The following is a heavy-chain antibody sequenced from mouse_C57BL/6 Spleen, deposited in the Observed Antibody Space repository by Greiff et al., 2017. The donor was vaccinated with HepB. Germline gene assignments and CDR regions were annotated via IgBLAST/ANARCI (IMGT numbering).Heavy chain of an antibody. D-gene: IGHD2-4*01. V-gene: IGHV1-50*01. CDR1: GYTFTSYW. CDR3: ARKRDYDYDGYAMDY. Sequence: QVQLQQPGAELVKPGASVKLSCKASGYTFTSYWMQWVKQRPGQGLEWIGEIDPSDSYTNYNQKFKGKATLTVDTSSSTAYMQLSSLTSEDSAVYYCARKRDYDYDGYAMDYWGQGTSVTVSS. J-gene: IGHJ4*01. CDR2: IDPSDSYT.